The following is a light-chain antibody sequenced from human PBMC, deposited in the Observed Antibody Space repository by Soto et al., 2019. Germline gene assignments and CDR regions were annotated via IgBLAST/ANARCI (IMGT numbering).Light chain of an antibody. CDR1: SSDVGGYNY. V-gene: IGLV2-14*01. CDR2: EVS. Sequence: QSALTQPASVSGSPGQSITIYCTGTSSDVGGYNYVSWYQQHPVKAPKLMIYEVSNRPSGVSNRFSGSKSGNTASLTISGLHAEDEADYYCSSYTSSSTYVFGTGTKVTVL. J-gene: IGLJ1*01. CDR3: SSYTSSSTYV.